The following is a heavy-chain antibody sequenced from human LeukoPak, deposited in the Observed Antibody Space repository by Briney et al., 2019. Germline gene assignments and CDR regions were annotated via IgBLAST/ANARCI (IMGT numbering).Heavy chain of an antibody. J-gene: IGHJ5*02. CDR1: GGTFSSYA. Sequence: ASVKVSCMASGGTFSSYAISWVRQAPGQGLEWMGGIIPIFGTANYAQKFQGRVTITADESTSTAYMELSSLRSEDTAVYYCARDSDIVVVPAANWFDPWGQGTLVTVSS. CDR3: ARDSDIVVVPAANWFDP. D-gene: IGHD2-2*01. V-gene: IGHV1-69*01. CDR2: IIPIFGTA.